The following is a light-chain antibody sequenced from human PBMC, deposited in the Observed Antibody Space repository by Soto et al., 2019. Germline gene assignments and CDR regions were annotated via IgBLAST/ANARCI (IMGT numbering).Light chain of an antibody. CDR1: SSDVGGYNY. CDR3: SLYAGSNNVV. Sequence: QSVLTQPPSASGSPGQSVTISCTGTSSDVGGYNYVSWYQQHPGKAPKLMIYEVSKRPSGVPDRFSGSNSGNTASLTVSGLQAEDEADYYCSLYAGSNNVVFGGGTKLTVL. J-gene: IGLJ2*01. CDR2: EVS. V-gene: IGLV2-8*01.